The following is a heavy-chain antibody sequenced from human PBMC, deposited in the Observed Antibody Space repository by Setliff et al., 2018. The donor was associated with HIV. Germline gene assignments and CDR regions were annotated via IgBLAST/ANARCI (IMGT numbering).Heavy chain of an antibody. V-gene: IGHV4-61*02. CDR1: GDSVSGGSYY. CDR3: TRDLWGDDYYYNNMDV. Sequence: PSETLSLTCTVSGDSVSGGSYYWSWIRQPAGKGLEWIGRIYTRGNTNYNPSLRSRVTMSVDTSKNQFSLKVTSVTAADTAVYYCTRDLWGDDYYYNNMDVWGKGTTVTVSS. D-gene: IGHD2-21*02. J-gene: IGHJ6*03. CDR2: IYTRGNT.